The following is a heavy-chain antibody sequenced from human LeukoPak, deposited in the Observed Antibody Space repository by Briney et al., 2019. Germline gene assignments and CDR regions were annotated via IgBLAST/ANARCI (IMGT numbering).Heavy chain of an antibody. J-gene: IGHJ1*01. CDR2: IHYSGST. D-gene: IGHD3-22*01. CDR3: ASSFDSSGYYPTTFE. V-gene: IGHV4-59*01. Sequence: PSETLSLTCTVSGGTISSYYWSWIRQPPGKGLEWIGYIHYSGSTNYNPSLKSRVTISVDTSKNQFSLTLSSVTAADTAVYYCASSFDSSGYYPTTFEWGQGTLSPSPQ. CDR1: GGTISSYY.